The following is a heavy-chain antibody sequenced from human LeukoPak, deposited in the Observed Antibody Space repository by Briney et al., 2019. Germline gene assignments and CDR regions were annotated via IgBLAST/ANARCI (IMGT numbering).Heavy chain of an antibody. D-gene: IGHD6-13*01. Sequence: SVKVSCKASGGTFISYAITWVRQAPGQGLEWMGRIIPIFGTANYAQKFQGRGTITTDESTSTAYMELSTLRSDDTAVYYCSRERPPGDSSNWFLEGYFDIWGQGTLVTVSS. CDR2: IIPIFGTA. CDR3: SRERPPGDSSNWFLEGYFDI. CDR1: GGTFISYA. J-gene: IGHJ4*02. V-gene: IGHV1-69*05.